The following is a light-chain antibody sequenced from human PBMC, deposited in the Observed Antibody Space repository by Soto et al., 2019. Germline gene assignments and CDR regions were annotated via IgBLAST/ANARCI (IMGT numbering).Light chain of an antibody. Sequence: QSALTQPPSVSGAPGQRVTISCTGTSSNIGAGYAVHWYQQLPGTAPKLLIYNNDNRPSGVPDRISASNSGTSASLAITGLQAEDEFHYYCQSYDDGQRGSVFGDGTKLPVL. V-gene: IGLV1-40*01. CDR3: QSYDDGQRGSV. CDR1: SSNIGAGYA. CDR2: NND. J-gene: IGLJ3*02.